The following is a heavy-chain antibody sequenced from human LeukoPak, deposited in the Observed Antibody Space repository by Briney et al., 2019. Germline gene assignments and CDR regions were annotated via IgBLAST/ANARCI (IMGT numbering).Heavy chain of an antibody. D-gene: IGHD6-13*01. CDR3: ARTTEAHSWRTRYYDYYMDV. V-gene: IGHV4-59*01. CDR1: GGSISSYY. Sequence: PSETLSLTCTVSGGSISSYYWSWIRQPPGKGLEWIGYIYYSGSTNYNPSLKSRVTISVDTSKNQFSLKLSSVTAADTAVYYCARTTEAHSWRTRYYDYYMDVWGRGTTVTVSS. CDR2: IYYSGST. J-gene: IGHJ6*03.